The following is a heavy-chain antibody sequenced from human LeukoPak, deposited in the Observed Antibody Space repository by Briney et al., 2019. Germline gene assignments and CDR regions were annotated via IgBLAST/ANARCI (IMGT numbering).Heavy chain of an antibody. D-gene: IGHD2-15*01. Sequence: GGSLRLSCAASGFTFSSYSMNWVRQAPGKGLEWVSYISSSSSMIYYADSVKGRFTISRDNAKNSLYLQMNSLRAEDTAVYYCARDKRDLGYCSGGSCYPPDGFDYWGQGTLVTVSS. J-gene: IGHJ4*02. CDR1: GFTFSSYS. CDR2: ISSSSSMI. V-gene: IGHV3-48*01. CDR3: ARDKRDLGYCSGGSCYPPDGFDY.